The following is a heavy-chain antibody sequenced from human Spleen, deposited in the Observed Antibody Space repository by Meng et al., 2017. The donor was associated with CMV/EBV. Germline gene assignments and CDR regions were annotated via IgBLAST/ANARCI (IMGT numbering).Heavy chain of an antibody. J-gene: IGHJ5*02. CDR1: GFAFSAYA. D-gene: IGHD1-26*01. CDR3: AKGRPGGATTGWFDP. CDR2: VSWNGSRT. V-gene: IGHV3-35*01. Sequence: GGSLRLSCAASGFAFSAYALHWVRQAPGKGLEWVSGVSWNGSRTHYADSVKGRFIISRDNSRNTLYLQTNSLRAEDTAVYYCAKGRPGGATTGWFDPWGQGTLVTVSS.